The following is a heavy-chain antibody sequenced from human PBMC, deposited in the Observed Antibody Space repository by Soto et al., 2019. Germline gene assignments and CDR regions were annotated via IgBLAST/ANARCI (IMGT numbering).Heavy chain of an antibody. CDR1: GGSVSSGSYY. CDR3: ARAGATVFGLTGFDY. V-gene: IGHV4-61*01. D-gene: IGHD4-4*01. Sequence: PSETLSLTCTVSGGSVSSGSYYWSWIRQPPGKGLEWIGHIYYSGSTNYNPSLKSRVTISVDTSKNQFSLKLSSVTAADTAVYYCARAGATVFGLTGFDYWGQGTLVTVSS. CDR2: IYYSGST. J-gene: IGHJ4*02.